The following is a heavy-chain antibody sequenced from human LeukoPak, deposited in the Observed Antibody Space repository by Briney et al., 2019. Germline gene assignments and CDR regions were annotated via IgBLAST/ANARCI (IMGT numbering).Heavy chain of an antibody. D-gene: IGHD3-10*01. V-gene: IGHV1-18*01. CDR3: ARDPNDGEYFDY. J-gene: IGHJ4*02. Sequence: ASVKVSCKASGYTFTSYGISWVRQAPGQGLEWMGWISAYNGSTNYAQKLQGRVTMTTDTSTSTAYMELRSLRSDDTAVYYCARDPNDGEYFDYWGQGTLVTVSS. CDR2: ISAYNGST. CDR1: GYTFTSYG.